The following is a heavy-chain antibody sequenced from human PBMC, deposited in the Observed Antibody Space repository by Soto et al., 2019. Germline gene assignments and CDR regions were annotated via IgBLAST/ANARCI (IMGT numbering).Heavy chain of an antibody. Sequence: ASVKVSCTASGYTFTGYYMHWVRQAPGQGLEWMGWINPNSGGTNYAQKFQGRVTMTRDTSISTAYMELSRLRSDDTAVYYCARVAAAVGARTKRTWFDPWGQGTLVTVSS. D-gene: IGHD6-13*01. J-gene: IGHJ5*02. V-gene: IGHV1-2*02. CDR3: ARVAAAVGARTKRTWFDP. CDR2: INPNSGGT. CDR1: GYTFTGYY.